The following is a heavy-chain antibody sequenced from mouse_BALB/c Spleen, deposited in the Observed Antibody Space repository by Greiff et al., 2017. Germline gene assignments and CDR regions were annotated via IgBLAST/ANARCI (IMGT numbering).Heavy chain of an antibody. Sequence: EVMLVESGGGLVKPGGSLKLSCAASGFTFSSYTMSWVRQTPEKRLEWVATISSGGSYTYYPDSVKGRFTISRDNAKNTLYLQMSSLKSEDTAMYYCTRDGGMITKDAMDYWGQGTSVTVSS. V-gene: IGHV5-6-4*01. D-gene: IGHD2-4*01. CDR2: ISSGGSYT. J-gene: IGHJ4*01. CDR3: TRDGGMITKDAMDY. CDR1: GFTFSSYT.